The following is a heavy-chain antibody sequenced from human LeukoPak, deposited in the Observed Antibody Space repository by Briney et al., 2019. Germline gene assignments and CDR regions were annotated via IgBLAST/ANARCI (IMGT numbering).Heavy chain of an antibody. V-gene: IGHV4-31*03. Sequence: PSETLSLTCTVSGGSISSGGYYWSWIRQHPGKGLEWIGYIYYSGSTYYNPSLKSRVTISVDTSKNQFSLKLSSVTAADTAVYYCARVIAQFAWGFDPWGQGTLVTVSS. CDR3: ARVIAQFAWGFDP. D-gene: IGHD2-21*01. CDR2: IYYSGST. J-gene: IGHJ5*02. CDR1: GGSISSGGYY.